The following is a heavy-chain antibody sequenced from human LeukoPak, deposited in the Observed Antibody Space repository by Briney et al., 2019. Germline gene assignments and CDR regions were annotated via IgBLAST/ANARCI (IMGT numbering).Heavy chain of an antibody. J-gene: IGHJ5*02. CDR1: GFTFDDYG. V-gene: IGHV3-20*04. Sequence: GGSLRLSXAASGFTFDDYGMNWVRQAPGKGLEWVSGINWNGGSTGYADSVKGRFTISRDNAKNSLYLQMNSLRAEDTALYYCASTIFGGFDPWGQGTLVTVSS. CDR2: INWNGGST. CDR3: ASTIFGGFDP. D-gene: IGHD3-3*01.